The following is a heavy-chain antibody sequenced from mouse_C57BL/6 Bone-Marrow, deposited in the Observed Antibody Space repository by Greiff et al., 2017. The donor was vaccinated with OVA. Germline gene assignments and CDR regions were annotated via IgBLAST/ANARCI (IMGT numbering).Heavy chain of an antibody. CDR3: ASLGWYFDV. V-gene: IGHV5-4*03. J-gene: IGHJ1*03. D-gene: IGHD4-1*01. CDR2: ISDGGSYT. CDR1: GFTFSSYA. Sequence: EVKVEESGGGLVKPGGSLKLSCAASGFTFSSYAMSWVRQTPEKRLEWVATISDGGSYTYYPDNVKGRFTISRDNAKNNLYLQMSHLKSEDTAMYYCASLGWYFDVWGTGTTVTVSS.